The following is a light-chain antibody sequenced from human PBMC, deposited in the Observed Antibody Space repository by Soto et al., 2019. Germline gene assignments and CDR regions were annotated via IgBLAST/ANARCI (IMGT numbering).Light chain of an antibody. CDR2: DAS. CDR1: QSVSSY. V-gene: IGKV3-11*01. CDR3: QQEGT. J-gene: IGKJ3*01. Sequence: EIVLTQSPATLSLSPGERATLSCRASQSVSSYLAWYQQKPGQAPRLLIYDASNRATGIPARFSGSGSGTDFTLTLSSLESEDFAVYYCQQEGTFGPGTKVDIK.